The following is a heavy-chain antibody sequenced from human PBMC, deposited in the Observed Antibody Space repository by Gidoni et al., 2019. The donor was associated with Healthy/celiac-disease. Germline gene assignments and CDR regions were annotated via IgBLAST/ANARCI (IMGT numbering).Heavy chain of an antibody. J-gene: IGHJ3*02. Sequence: EVQLVESGGGLVQPGRSLRLSCAASGFTFDDYAMHWVRQAPGKGLEWVSGISWNSGSIGYADSVKGRFTISRDNAKNSLYLQMNSLRAEDTALYYCAKARGWDSSGSQDAFDIWGQGTMVTVSS. V-gene: IGHV3-9*01. CDR3: AKARGWDSSGSQDAFDI. CDR2: ISWNSGSI. CDR1: GFTFDDYA. D-gene: IGHD3-22*01.